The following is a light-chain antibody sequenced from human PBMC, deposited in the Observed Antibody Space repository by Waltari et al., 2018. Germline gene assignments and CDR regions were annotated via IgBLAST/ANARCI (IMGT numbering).Light chain of an antibody. CDR3: QTWGTGTVV. Sequence: QVVLTQSPSASASLGPSVKLTCTPISGHSHHPIACHQQQPEKGHRYLMTVYSDGSHNKGDGIPDRFSGSSSGAERYLIISSLQSEDEADYYCQTWGTGTVVFGGGTKLTVL. J-gene: IGLJ2*01. V-gene: IGLV4-69*01. CDR2: VYSDGSH. CDR1: SGHSHHP.